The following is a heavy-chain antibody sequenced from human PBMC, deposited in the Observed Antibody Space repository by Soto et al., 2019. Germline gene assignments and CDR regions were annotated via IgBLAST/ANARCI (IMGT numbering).Heavy chain of an antibody. J-gene: IGHJ6*02. D-gene: IGHD6-13*01. CDR3: ARDRGTAAAAYYYYGMDV. CDR2: ISYDGSNK. CDR1: GFTFSSYA. V-gene: IGHV3-30-3*01. Sequence: GGSLRLSCAASGFTFSSYAMHWVRQAPGKGLEWVAVISYDGSNKYYADSVKGRFTISRDNSKNTLYLQMNSLRAEDTAVYYFARDRGTAAAAYYYYGMDVWGQGTTVTVSS.